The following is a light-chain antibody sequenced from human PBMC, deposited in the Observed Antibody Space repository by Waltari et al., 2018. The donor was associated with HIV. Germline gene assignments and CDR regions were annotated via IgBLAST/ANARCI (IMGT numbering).Light chain of an antibody. V-gene: IGKV3-15*01. J-gene: IGKJ2*01. Sequence: EIVMTQSPPTLSVSPGQRVTLSCRASQSISAKVAWYLQRPGQAPRLLIYEAATRPTGIPARFSGSGSGTEFTLTISSLQSEDFAAYFCQQYDSGPRGITFGQGTMLEIK. CDR3: QQYDSGPRGIT. CDR1: QSISAK. CDR2: EAA.